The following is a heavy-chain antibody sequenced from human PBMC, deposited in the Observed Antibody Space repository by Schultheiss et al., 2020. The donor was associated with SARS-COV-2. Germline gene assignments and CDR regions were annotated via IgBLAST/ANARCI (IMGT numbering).Heavy chain of an antibody. D-gene: IGHD6-13*01. J-gene: IGHJ6*02. CDR3: AREGIAAADTYYYYYYGMDV. Sequence: SETLSLTCAVYGGSFSGYSWSWIRQPPGKGLEWIGYIYYSRNTNYNPSLKSRVTISVDTSKNQFSLKLSSVTAADTAVYYCAREGIAAADTYYYYYYGMDVWGQGTTVTVSS. V-gene: IGHV4-34*01. CDR1: GGSFSGYS. CDR2: IYYSRNT.